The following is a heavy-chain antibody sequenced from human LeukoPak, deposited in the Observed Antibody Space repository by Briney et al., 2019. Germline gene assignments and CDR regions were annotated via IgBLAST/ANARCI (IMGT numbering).Heavy chain of an antibody. CDR2: INPNSGDT. V-gene: IGHV1-2*02. J-gene: IGHJ4*02. D-gene: IGHD1-26*01. Sequence: ASVNVSCKASVYTLTDYYMHWVRQAPGQGLEWMGWINPNSGDTNYAQNFQGRVTMTRDTSISTAYMGLSRLTSDDTAIYYCARDWRGSYFPDFWGQGTLVTVSS. CDR3: ARDWRGSYFPDF. CDR1: VYTLTDYY.